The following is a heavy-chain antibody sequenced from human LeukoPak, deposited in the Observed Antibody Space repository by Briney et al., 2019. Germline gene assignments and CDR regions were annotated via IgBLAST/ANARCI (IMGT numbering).Heavy chain of an antibody. CDR3: ARRYYDSSGYDFDY. D-gene: IGHD3-22*01. Sequence: SETLSLTCTASGGSISSSSYYWGWIRQPPGKGLEWIGSIYYSGSTYYNPSLKSRVTISVDTSKNQFSLKLSSVTAADTAVYYCARRYYDSSGYDFDYWGQGTLVTVSS. CDR2: IYYSGST. V-gene: IGHV4-39*01. J-gene: IGHJ4*02. CDR1: GGSISSSSYY.